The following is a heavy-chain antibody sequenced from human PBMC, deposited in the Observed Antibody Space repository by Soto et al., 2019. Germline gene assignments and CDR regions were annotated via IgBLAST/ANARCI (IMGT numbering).Heavy chain of an antibody. V-gene: IGHV4-39*07. CDR3: ARDSLTIFGVVIKVPYGMDV. CDR2: IYHSGST. CDR1: GGSISSSIHY. J-gene: IGHJ6*02. D-gene: IGHD3-3*01. Sequence: SETLSLTCTVSGGSISSSIHYWGWIRQPAGKGLEWIGSIYHSGSTYYNPSLKSRVTISVDTSKNQFSLKLSSVTAADTAVYYCARDSLTIFGVVIKVPYGMDVWGQGTTVTVSS.